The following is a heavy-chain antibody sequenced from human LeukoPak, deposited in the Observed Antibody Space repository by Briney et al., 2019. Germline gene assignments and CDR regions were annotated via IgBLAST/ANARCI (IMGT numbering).Heavy chain of an antibody. Sequence: GGSLRLSCAASGFIFSTYSMTWVRQAPGKGLEWGSYISSSSSAIYYADSVRGRFTVSRDNAKNFLYLPMKSLRDEDTAVYYCVRRQGYVGSLLDNWGQGTLVTVSS. V-gene: IGHV3-48*02. CDR2: ISSSSSAI. J-gene: IGHJ4*02. D-gene: IGHD1-26*01. CDR3: VRRQGYVGSLLDN. CDR1: GFIFSTYS.